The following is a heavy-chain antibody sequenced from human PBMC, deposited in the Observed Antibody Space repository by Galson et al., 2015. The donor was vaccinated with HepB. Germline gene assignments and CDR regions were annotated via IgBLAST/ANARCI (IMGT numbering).Heavy chain of an antibody. CDR2: IYSGGST. D-gene: IGHD2-2*01. V-gene: IGHV3-53*01. CDR1: GFSVSSNY. J-gene: IGHJ4*02. Sequence: SLRLSCAASGFSVSSNYMSWVRQAPGKGLEWVSVIYSGGSTYYADSVKGRFTISRDNSKNTLHLQMNTLRAEDTAVYYCAKSSSSSCCLFDHWGQGTLVTVSS. CDR3: AKSSSSSCCLFDH.